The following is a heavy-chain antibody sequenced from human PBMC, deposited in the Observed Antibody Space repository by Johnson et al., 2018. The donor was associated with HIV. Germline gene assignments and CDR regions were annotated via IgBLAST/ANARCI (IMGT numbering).Heavy chain of an antibody. CDR1: GFTFGNYW. Sequence: QVQLVESGGGLVQPGGSLRLSCAASGFTFGNYWMSWVRQAPGKGLEWVAVISYDESNKYYADSVKGRFTISRDNAKNSLYLQMNSLSPGDTAVYYCARGDIVVVPAADYSSSSVDIWGQGTTVTVSS. V-gene: IGHV3-30*03. D-gene: IGHD2-2*01. CDR3: ARGDIVVVPAADYSSSSVDI. J-gene: IGHJ3*02. CDR2: ISYDESNK.